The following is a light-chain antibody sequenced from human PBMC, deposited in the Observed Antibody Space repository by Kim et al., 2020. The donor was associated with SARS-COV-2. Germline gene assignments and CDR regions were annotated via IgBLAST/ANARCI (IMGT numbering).Light chain of an antibody. V-gene: IGLV1-47*01. CDR3: AAWDDSLSGPV. CDR1: SSNIGSNY. Sequence: GQRVTISCSGSSSNIGSNYVYWYQQLPGTAPKLLIYRNNQRPSGVPDRFSGSKSGTSASLAISGLRSEDETDYFCAAWDDSLSGPVFGGGTKLTVL. J-gene: IGLJ3*02. CDR2: RNN.